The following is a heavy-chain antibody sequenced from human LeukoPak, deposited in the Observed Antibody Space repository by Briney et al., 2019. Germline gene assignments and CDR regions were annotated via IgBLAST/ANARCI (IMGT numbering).Heavy chain of an antibody. Sequence: GGSLRLSCAASGFSFNAYWMAWVRQAPGTGLEWVADINPAGSETFHVDLVKGRFSISRDYAKNLVYLQMNSLRAEDTAVYYCATFGLVAALDLWGQGTLVTVSS. V-gene: IGHV3-7*01. CDR3: ATFGLVAALDL. D-gene: IGHD5-12*01. CDR2: INPAGSET. J-gene: IGHJ4*02. CDR1: GFSFNAYW.